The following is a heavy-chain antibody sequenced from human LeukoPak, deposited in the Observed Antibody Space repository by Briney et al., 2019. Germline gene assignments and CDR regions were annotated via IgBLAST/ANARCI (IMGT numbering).Heavy chain of an antibody. V-gene: IGHV1-46*01. CDR1: GYTFTSYY. CDR2: INTSGGST. J-gene: IGHJ4*02. CDR3: ARDVGYCSSTSCYGYYYFDY. Sequence: ASVPVSCKASGYTFTSYYMHWVRQAPGKGLEWMGIINTSGGSTSYAQKFQGRVTMTRDTATSTVYRELSSLRSEDTAVYYCARDVGYCSSTSCYGYYYFDYWGEGTLVTVSS. D-gene: IGHD2-2*01.